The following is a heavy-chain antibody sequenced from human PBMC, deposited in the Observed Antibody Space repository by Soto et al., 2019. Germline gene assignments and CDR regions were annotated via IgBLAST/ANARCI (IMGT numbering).Heavy chain of an antibody. Sequence: QVQLVQSGAEVKKPGSSVKVSCKASGGTLSSYTISWVRQAPGQGLEWMGRIIPILGIANYAQKFQGRVTITADKSTSTAYMELSSLRSEDTAVYYCARLVDTADFDYWGQGTLVTVSS. CDR3: ARLVDTADFDY. CDR2: IIPILGIA. J-gene: IGHJ4*02. CDR1: GGTLSSYT. D-gene: IGHD5-18*01. V-gene: IGHV1-69*02.